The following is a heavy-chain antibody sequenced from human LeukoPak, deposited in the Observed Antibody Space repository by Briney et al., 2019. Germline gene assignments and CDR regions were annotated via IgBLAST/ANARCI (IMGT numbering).Heavy chain of an antibody. V-gene: IGHV3-11*01. CDR1: GFTVSSNY. J-gene: IGHJ4*02. D-gene: IGHD3-22*01. CDR3: ARIWRSSGYLGDY. CDR2: ISTSGGTI. Sequence: PGGSLRLSCAASGFTVSSNYINWVRQAPGKGLEWVSYISTSGGTIYYADSVKGRFTISRDNAKNSLYLQMNSLRAEDTAVYYCARIWRSSGYLGDYWGQGTLVTVSS.